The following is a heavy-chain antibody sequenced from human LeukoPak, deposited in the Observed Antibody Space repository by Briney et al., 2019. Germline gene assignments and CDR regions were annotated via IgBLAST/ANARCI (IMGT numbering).Heavy chain of an antibody. CDR2: INTAGSST. CDR3: ARAPQPVSDYGSGSHDY. J-gene: IGHJ4*02. Sequence: PGGSLRLSCAASGFTFSSYWMHWVRQAPGKGLVWVSRINTAGSSTTYADSVKGRFTISRDNAKNTLYLQMNSLRAEDTAVYYCARAPQPVSDYGSGSHDYWGQGTLVTVSS. CDR1: GFTFSSYW. V-gene: IGHV3-74*01. D-gene: IGHD3-10*01.